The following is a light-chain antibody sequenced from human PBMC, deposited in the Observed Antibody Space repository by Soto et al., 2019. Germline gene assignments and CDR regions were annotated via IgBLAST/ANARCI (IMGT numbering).Light chain of an antibody. J-gene: IGKJ1*01. CDR3: QQYGSSSWT. CDR2: GAS. CDR1: QSVSSSY. V-gene: IGKV3-20*01. Sequence: EIVLTQSPGTLSLSPGERATLSCRASQSVSSSYLAGYQQKPGQAPRLLIYGASSRATGIPDRFSGSGSGTDFTLTISRLEPEDFAVYYCQQYGSSSWTFGQGTKVDIK.